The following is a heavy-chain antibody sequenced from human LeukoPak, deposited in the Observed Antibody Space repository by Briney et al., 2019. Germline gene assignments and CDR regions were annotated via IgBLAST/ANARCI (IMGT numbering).Heavy chain of an antibody. J-gene: IGHJ5*02. CDR1: GFTVSSDY. Sequence: GGSLRLSCAASGFTVSSDYMRGVRQAPGKGLEWVSVIYSGGSTYYADSVKGRFTISRDKSKNAVYLQMNSLRFEGTAMYYCARNWSDPWGQGTLVTVSS. CDR3: ARNWSDP. V-gene: IGHV3-53*05. CDR2: IYSGGST.